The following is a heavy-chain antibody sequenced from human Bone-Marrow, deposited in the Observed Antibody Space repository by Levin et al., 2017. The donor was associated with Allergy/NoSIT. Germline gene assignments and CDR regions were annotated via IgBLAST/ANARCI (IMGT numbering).Heavy chain of an antibody. CDR3: ARGVSGGSSSWYSSIPLLNWFDP. D-gene: IGHD6-13*01. CDR1: GYTFTSYD. V-gene: IGHV1-8*01. CDR2: MNPNSGNT. J-gene: IGHJ5*02. Sequence: GASVKVSCKASGYTFTSYDINWVRQATGQGLEWMGWMNPNSGNTGYAQKFQGRVTMTRNTSISTAYMELSSLRSEDTAVYYCARGVSGGSSSWYSSIPLLNWFDPWGQGTLVTVSS.